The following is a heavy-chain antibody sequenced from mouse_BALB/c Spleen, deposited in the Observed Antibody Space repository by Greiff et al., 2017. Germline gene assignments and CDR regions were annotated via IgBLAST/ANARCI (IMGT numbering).Heavy chain of an antibody. Sequence: QVQLHQSGAELVRPGVSVKISCKGSGYTFTDYAMHWVKQSHAKSLEWIGVISTYYGDASYNQKFKGKATMTVDKSSSTAYMELARLTSEDSAIYYCARITYMDYWGQGTSVTVSS. J-gene: IGHJ4*01. V-gene: IGHV1S137*01. CDR2: ISTYYGDA. CDR3: ARITYMDY. D-gene: IGHD1-1*01. CDR1: GYTFTDYA.